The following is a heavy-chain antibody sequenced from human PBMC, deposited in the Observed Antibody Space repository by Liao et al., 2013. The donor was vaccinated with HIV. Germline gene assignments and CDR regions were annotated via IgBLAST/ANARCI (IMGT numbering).Heavy chain of an antibody. CDR1: GGSISSGSYY. V-gene: IGHV4-61*02. J-gene: IGHJ4*02. CDR2: IYSTGST. CDR3: ARDRWEQQHVFDY. Sequence: QVQLQESGPGLVKPSQTLSLTCTVSGGSISSGSYYWSWIRQPAGKGLEWIGRIYSTGSTNYNPSLKSRVTISVDTSKNQFSLKLRSVTAADTAVYYCARDRWEQQHVFDYWGQGTLVTVSS. D-gene: IGHD6-13*01.